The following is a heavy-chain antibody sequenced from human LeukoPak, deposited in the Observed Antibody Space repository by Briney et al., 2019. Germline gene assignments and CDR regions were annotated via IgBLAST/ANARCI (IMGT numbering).Heavy chain of an antibody. D-gene: IGHD5-12*01. CDR2: IRSKAYGGTT. CDR3: TRGRGYSGYDLDYFDY. V-gene: IGHV3-49*04. Sequence: GGSLRLSCTASGFTFGDYAMSWVRQAPGKGLEWVGFIRSKAYGGTTEYAASVKGRFTISRDDSKSIAYPQMNSLKTEDTAVYYCTRGRGYSGYDLDYFDYWGQGTLVTVSS. J-gene: IGHJ4*02. CDR1: GFTFGDYA.